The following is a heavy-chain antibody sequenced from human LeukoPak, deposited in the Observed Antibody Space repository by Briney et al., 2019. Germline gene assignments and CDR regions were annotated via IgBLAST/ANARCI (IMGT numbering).Heavy chain of an antibody. V-gene: IGHV4-34*01. CDR3: ARGATISETGYFDF. CDR1: GGSFSRYY. D-gene: IGHD5-24*01. Sequence: SETLSLTCAVYGGSFSRYYWSWIRQSPGQGLEWIAKLDHRGDTNYNPSVKSRVTISVDTTTNNSSHKVRSRSAADTAVYYCARGATISETGYFDFWGQGTLVTVSS. CDR2: LDHRGDT. J-gene: IGHJ4*03.